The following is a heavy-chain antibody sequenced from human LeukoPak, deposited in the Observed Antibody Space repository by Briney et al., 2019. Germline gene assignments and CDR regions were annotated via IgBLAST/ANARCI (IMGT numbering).Heavy chain of an antibody. CDR3: AKTSRVNSAYDSPFDY. D-gene: IGHD5-12*01. CDR2: VRGSGSDT. V-gene: IGHV3-23*01. J-gene: IGHJ4*02. CDR1: GFTFSTYA. Sequence: GGSLRLSCAASGFTFSTYAMSWVRQAPGKGLEWVSAVRGSGSDTYYAGSVKGRFTISRDNSKNTLHLQMNSLRAEDTAIYYCAKTSRVNSAYDSPFDYWGQGTLVTVSS.